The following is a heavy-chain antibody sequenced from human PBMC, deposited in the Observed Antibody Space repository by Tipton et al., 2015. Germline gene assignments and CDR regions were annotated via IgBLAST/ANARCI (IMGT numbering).Heavy chain of an antibody. Sequence: TLSLTCAVYGGSFSGYYWSWIRQPPGKGLEWIGEINHSGSTNYNPSLKSRVTISVDTSKNQFSLKLSSVTAADTAVYYCARGGRRYFVSGHYYLGYYFDYWGQGTLVTVSS. V-gene: IGHV4-34*01. CDR2: INHSGST. CDR3: ARGGRRYFVSGHYYLGYYFDY. J-gene: IGHJ4*02. CDR1: GGSFSGYY. D-gene: IGHD3-10*01.